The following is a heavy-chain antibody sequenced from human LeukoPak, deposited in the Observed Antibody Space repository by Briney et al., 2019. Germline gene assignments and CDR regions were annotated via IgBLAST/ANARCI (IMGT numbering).Heavy chain of an antibody. Sequence: GGSLRLSCAAPGFTVSSNYMSWVRQAPGKGLEWVSVIYSGGSTYYADSVKGRFTISRDNSKNTLYLQMNSLRAEDTAVYYCARGATGGYFDYWGQGTLVTVSS. D-gene: IGHD1-26*01. J-gene: IGHJ4*02. CDR3: ARGATGGYFDY. V-gene: IGHV3-66*01. CDR1: GFTVSSNY. CDR2: IYSGGST.